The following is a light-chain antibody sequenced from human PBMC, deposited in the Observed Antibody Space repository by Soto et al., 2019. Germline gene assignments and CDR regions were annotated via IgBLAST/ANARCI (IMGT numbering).Light chain of an antibody. J-gene: IGLJ2*01. CDR2: DTS. V-gene: IGLV7-46*01. Sequence: QDVVTQEPSLTVSPGGTVTLTCGSSTGAVTSNHHPYWFQQKAGQAPRTLIYDTSNKHSWTPARFSGFLLGDKAALTLSGAQPEDEAQYYCLLSYNAARVFGGGTKLTVL. CDR3: LLSYNAARV. CDR1: TGAVTSNHH.